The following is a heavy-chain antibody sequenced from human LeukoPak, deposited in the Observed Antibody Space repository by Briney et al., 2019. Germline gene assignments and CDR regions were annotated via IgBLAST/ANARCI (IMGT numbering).Heavy chain of an antibody. V-gene: IGHV4-61*02. D-gene: IGHD5-18*01. Sequence: SQTLSLTCTVSGGSISSSSYYWSWIRQPAGKGLEWIGRIYTSGSSIYNPSLKSRVTISVDTSKNQFSLKLSSVAAADTAVYYCARDLYGYYWFDPWGQGTLVTVSS. CDR2: IYTSGSS. CDR1: GGSISSSSYY. J-gene: IGHJ5*02. CDR3: ARDLYGYYWFDP.